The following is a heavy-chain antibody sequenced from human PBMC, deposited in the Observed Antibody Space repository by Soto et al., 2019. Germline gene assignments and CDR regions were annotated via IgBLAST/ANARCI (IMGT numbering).Heavy chain of an antibody. D-gene: IGHD2-15*01. CDR1: GGSISSSY. J-gene: IGHJ4*02. V-gene: IGHV4-59*01. CDR3: ARGSGVVYD. Sequence: SETLSLTCIGSGGSISSSYWSWIRQPPGKGLEWIGYIWHSGSTNSNPSLKSRVTISVDTSKNQFSLRLSSVTAADTAVYYCARGSGVVYDWGQGTLVTVSS. CDR2: IWHSGST.